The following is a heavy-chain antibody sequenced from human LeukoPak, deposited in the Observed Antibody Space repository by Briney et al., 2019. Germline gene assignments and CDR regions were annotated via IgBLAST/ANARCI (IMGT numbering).Heavy chain of an antibody. CDR1: GFTSSSYS. V-gene: IGHV3-21*04. CDR3: AAQLTVIYYYYGMDV. D-gene: IGHD4-17*01. Sequence: GGSPRLFCAASGFTSSSYSMNWGRQAPAYGLEWFSSISSSSSYIYYADSVKGRFTISRDNAKNSLYLQMNSLRAEDTALYYCAAQLTVIYYYYGMDVWGQGTTVTVSS. J-gene: IGHJ6*02. CDR2: ISSSSSYI.